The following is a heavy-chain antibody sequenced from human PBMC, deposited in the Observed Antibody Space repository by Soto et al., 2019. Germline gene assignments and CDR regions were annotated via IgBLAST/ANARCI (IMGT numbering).Heavy chain of an antibody. CDR3: ARAGYNSSYHNWLDP. Sequence: QVQLVQSGAEVKKPGSSVKVSCTASGGTFSSYAISWVRLAPGQGLEWMGGILTMYGTSNYAQRFHGRVTLSADKSTSTAYMELSSLTSEDTAEYYCARAGYNSSYHNWLDPWGQGTLVTVSS. D-gene: IGHD6-6*01. CDR2: ILTMYGTS. V-gene: IGHV1-69*06. J-gene: IGHJ5*02. CDR1: GGTFSSYA.